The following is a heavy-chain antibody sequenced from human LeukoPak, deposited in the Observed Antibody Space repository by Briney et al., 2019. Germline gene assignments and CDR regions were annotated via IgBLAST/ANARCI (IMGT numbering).Heavy chain of an antibody. J-gene: IGHJ4*02. CDR1: GGTFSSYS. Sequence: SVKVSCKASGGTFSSYSITWVRQAPGQGLEWMGRIIPTLGIATYAQKFQGRVTITADKSTSTAYMELSSLRSEDTAVYYCAGEEERGVTVAGTAFDYWGQGTLVTVSS. CDR2: IIPTLGIA. V-gene: IGHV1-69*04. CDR3: AGEEERGVTVAGTAFDY. D-gene: IGHD6-19*01.